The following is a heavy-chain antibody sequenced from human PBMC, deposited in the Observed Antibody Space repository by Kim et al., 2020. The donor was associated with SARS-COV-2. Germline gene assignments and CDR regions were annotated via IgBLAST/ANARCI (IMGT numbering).Heavy chain of an antibody. CDR2: INHSGST. CDR3: ARGRYPRYYYYGMDV. D-gene: IGHD3-9*01. CDR1: GGSFSGYY. J-gene: IGHJ6*02. Sequence: SETLSLTCAVYGGSFSGYYWSWIRQPPGKGLEWIGEINHSGSTNYNPSLKSRVTISVDTSKNQFSLKLSSVTAADTAVYYCARGRYPRYYYYGMDVWGQGTTVTVSS. V-gene: IGHV4-34*01.